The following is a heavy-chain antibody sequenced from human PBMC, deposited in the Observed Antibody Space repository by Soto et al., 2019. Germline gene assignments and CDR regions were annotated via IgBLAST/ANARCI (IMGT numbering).Heavy chain of an antibody. J-gene: IGHJ4*02. CDR1: GFTFSSYG. V-gene: IGHV3-30*18. CDR2: ISYDGSNK. Sequence: QVQLVESGGGVVQPGRSLRLSCAASGFTFSSYGMHWVRQAPGKGLEWVAVISYDGSNKYYADSVKGRFTISRDNSKNTLYLQMNSLRAEDTAVYYCAKDRTYRDYGDYRYFDYWGQGTLVTVSS. D-gene: IGHD4-17*01. CDR3: AKDRTYRDYGDYRYFDY.